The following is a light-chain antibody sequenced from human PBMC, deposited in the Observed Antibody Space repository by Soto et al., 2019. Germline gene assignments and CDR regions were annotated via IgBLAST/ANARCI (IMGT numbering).Light chain of an antibody. J-gene: IGKJ1*01. V-gene: IGKV1-39*01. CDR1: QSISSY. CDR2: AAS. CDR3: QQSYSTPWT. Sequence: DIQMTQSPSCLSASVGDRVNITCRASQSISSYLNWYQQKPGKAPKLLIYAASSLQSGVPSRFSGSGSGTDFTLTISSLQPEDFATYYCQQSYSTPWTFGQGTKVDIK.